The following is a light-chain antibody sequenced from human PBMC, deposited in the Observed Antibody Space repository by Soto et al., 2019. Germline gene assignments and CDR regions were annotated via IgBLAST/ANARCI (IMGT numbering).Light chain of an antibody. J-gene: IGKJ1*01. CDR2: GAS. V-gene: IGKV3-15*01. CDR3: QQYNGWPWT. CDR1: QTIGNK. Sequence: EIVFTQSPGTLSFSPGERATLSCRATQTIGNKLAWYLQRPGQAPRLLMYGASTRATDIPARFSGSGSGTEFTLTITGLQSEDFAVYYCQQYNGWPWTFGLGTKVDI.